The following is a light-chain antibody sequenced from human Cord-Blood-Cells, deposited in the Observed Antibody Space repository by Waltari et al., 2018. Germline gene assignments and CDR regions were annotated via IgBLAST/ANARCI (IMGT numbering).Light chain of an antibody. CDR2: DVS. Sequence: QSALTQPASVSGSPGQSITISCTGTSSDVGGYNYVSWYQQHPGKAPKLMIYDVSNRPSGVSNRFSGSKSGNTASLTISGLQAEDHADYYCSSYTSSSTLVFGGVTKLTVL. CDR3: SSYTSSSTLV. V-gene: IGLV2-14*01. J-gene: IGLJ2*01. CDR1: SSDVGGYNY.